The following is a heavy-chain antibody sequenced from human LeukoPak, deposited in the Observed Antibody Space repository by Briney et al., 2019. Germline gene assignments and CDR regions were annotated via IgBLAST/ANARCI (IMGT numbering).Heavy chain of an antibody. CDR2: IYHSGST. J-gene: IGHJ4*02. V-gene: IGHV4-38-2*02. CDR3: ARDTYYDSSGYSPPYFDY. D-gene: IGHD3-22*01. CDR1: GYSISSGYY. Sequence: PSETLSLTCAVSGYSISSGYYWGWIRQPPGKGPEWIGSIYHSGSTYYNPSLKSRVTISVDTSKNQLSLKLSSVTAADTAVYYCARDTYYDSSGYSPPYFDYWGQGTLVTVSS.